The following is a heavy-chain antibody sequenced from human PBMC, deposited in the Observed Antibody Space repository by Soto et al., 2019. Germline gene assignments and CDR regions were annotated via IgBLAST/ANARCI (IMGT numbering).Heavy chain of an antibody. V-gene: IGHV3-48*02. Sequence: PGGSLRLSCATSGFTFTSYSMNWVRQAPGRGLEWLSYISSSSNTIFYADSVKGRFTISRDSANSSLSLQLTSLRDDDTAPYFCARGLGWRRGPFDFWGQGTPVTVSS. D-gene: IGHD2-21*01. CDR3: ARGLGWRRGPFDF. CDR1: GFTFTSYS. J-gene: IGHJ4*02. CDR2: ISSSSNTI.